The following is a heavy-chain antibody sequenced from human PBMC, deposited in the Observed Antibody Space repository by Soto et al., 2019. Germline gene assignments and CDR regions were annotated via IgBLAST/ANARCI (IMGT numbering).Heavy chain of an antibody. V-gene: IGHV3-30-3*01. D-gene: IGHD6-19*01. CDR2: ISYDGSNK. CDR1: GFTFSSYP. CDR3: ARDSAAVADYYYTMDC. Sequence: QVQLVESGGGVVQPGRSLRLSCAASGFTFSSYPMHWVRQAPGKGLEWVAVISYDGSNKYYVDSVKGRFTISRDNSKKALYLKMSSLIPVDATVYYCARDSAAVADYYYTMDCWGQGTTVTVSS. J-gene: IGHJ6*01.